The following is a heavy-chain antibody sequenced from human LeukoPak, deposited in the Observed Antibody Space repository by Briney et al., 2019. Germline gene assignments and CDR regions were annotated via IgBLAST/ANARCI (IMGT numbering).Heavy chain of an antibody. J-gene: IGHJ4*02. D-gene: IGHD6-19*01. V-gene: IGHV1-69*06. CDR1: GGTFSSYA. CDR3: AFRIAVAGTSPYFDY. Sequence: SVKVSCKASGGTFSSYAISWVRQAPGQGLEWMGGIIPIFGTANYAQKFQGRVTITADKSTSTAYMELSSLRSEDTAVYYCAFRIAVAGTSPYFDYWGQGTLVTVSS. CDR2: IIPIFGTA.